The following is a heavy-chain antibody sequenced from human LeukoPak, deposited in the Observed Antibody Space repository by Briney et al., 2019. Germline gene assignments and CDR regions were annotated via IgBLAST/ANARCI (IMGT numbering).Heavy chain of an antibody. J-gene: IGHJ4*02. V-gene: IGHV3-21*01. Sequence: GGSLRLSCAASGFTSSSYTMNWVRQAPGKGLEWVSSISSSSTYIYYADSVRGRFTISRDNAKKSLFLQMNSLRAEDTAVYYCARDGWATFDYWGQGTLVTVSS. CDR3: ARDGWATFDY. D-gene: IGHD5-12*01. CDR1: GFTSSSYT. CDR2: ISSSSTYI.